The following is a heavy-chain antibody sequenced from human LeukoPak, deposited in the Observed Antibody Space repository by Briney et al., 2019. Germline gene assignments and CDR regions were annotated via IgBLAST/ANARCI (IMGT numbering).Heavy chain of an antibody. D-gene: IGHD4-23*01. V-gene: IGHV3-48*03. CDR2: TSRSGITT. J-gene: IGHJ4*02. CDR3: ARDKTTVDYYFDS. Sequence: GGSLRLSCAASGFTFNYFEMNWVRQAPGKGLEWVSYTSRSGITTYYADSVRGRFTISRDNAKNSLYLQMNSLRADDTAVYYCARDKTTVDYYFDSWGQGTLVTVSS. CDR1: GFTFNYFE.